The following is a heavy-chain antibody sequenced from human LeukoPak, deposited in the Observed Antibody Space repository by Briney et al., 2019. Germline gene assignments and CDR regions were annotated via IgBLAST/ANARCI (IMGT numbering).Heavy chain of an antibody. CDR1: GFTFSSYA. D-gene: IGHD6-13*01. V-gene: IGHV3-23*01. CDR3: AKMARVRSWYLNWFDP. Sequence: PGGSLRLSCAASGFTFSSYAMSWVRQAPGKGLEWVSAISGSGGSTYYADSVKGRFTISRDNSKNTLYLQMNSLRAEDTAVYYCAKMARVRSWYLNWFDPWGQGTLVTVSS. CDR2: ISGSGGST. J-gene: IGHJ5*02.